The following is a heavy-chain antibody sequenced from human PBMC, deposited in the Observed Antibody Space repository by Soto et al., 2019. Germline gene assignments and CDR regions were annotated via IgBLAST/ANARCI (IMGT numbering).Heavy chain of an antibody. J-gene: IGHJ4*02. CDR1: GYTFTSYD. V-gene: IGHV1-8*01. Sequence: GASVKVSCKASGYTFTSYDINWVRQATGQGLEWMGWMNPNSGNTGYAQKFQGRVTMTRNTSISTAYMELSSLRSEDTAVYYCARGLLERRSFDYWGQGTLVTVSS. D-gene: IGHD1-1*01. CDR3: ARGLLERRSFDY. CDR2: MNPNSGNT.